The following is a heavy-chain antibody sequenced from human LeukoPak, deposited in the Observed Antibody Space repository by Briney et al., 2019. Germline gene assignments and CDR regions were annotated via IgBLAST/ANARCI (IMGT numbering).Heavy chain of an antibody. J-gene: IGHJ5*02. V-gene: IGHV1-18*01. Sequence: ASVKVSCKASGGTFSSYAISWVRQAPGQGLEWMGWISAYNGNTNYAQKLQGRVTMTTDTSTSTAYMELRSLRSDDTAVYYCARELYYDSSGYYLWGQGTLVTVSS. D-gene: IGHD3-22*01. CDR2: ISAYNGNT. CDR1: GGTFSSYA. CDR3: ARELYYDSSGYYL.